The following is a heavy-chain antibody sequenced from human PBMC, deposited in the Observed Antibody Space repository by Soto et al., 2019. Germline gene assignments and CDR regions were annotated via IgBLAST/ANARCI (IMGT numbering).Heavy chain of an antibody. CDR3: ARQTLGYSSSWYFDY. V-gene: IGHV4-39*01. CDR2: IYYSGST. J-gene: IGHJ4*02. Sequence: SETLSLTCTVSGVSIISSSYYWGWIRKPPGKGLEWIGSIYYSGSTYYNPSLKSRVTISVDTSKNQFSLKLSSVTAADTAVYYCARQTLGYSSSWYFDYWGQGTLVTVSS. D-gene: IGHD6-13*01. CDR1: GVSIISSSYY.